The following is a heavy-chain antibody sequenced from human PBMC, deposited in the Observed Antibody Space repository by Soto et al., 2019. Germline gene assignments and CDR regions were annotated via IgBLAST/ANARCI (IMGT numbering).Heavy chain of an antibody. CDR3: ARDPPKYDYVAEDY. V-gene: IGHV1-18*01. Sequence: GASVKVSCKASGYTFTSYGISWVRQAPGQGLEWMGWISAYNGNTNYAQKLQGRVTMTTDTSTSTAYMDLRSLRSDDTAVYYCARDPPKYDYVAEDYWGQGTLVTVSS. CDR2: ISAYNGNT. CDR1: GYTFTSYG. J-gene: IGHJ4*02. D-gene: IGHD3-16*01.